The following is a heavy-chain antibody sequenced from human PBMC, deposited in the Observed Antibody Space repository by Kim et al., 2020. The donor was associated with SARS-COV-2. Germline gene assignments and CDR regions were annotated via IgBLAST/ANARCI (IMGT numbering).Heavy chain of an antibody. D-gene: IGHD3-10*01. CDR1: GFTFSSYA. J-gene: IGHJ3*02. V-gene: IGHV3-30-3*01. CDR3: ARVTGLWLWSWGAFDI. Sequence: GGSLRLSCAASGFTFSSYAMRWVRQAPGKGLEWVAVISYDGSNKYYADSVKGRFTISRDNSKNTLYLQMNSLRAEDTAVYYCARVTGLWLWSWGAFDIWG. CDR2: ISYDGSNK.